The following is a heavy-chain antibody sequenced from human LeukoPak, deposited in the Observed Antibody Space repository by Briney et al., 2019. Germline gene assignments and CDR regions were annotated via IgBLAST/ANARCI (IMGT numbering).Heavy chain of an antibody. CDR1: GLTVKSYD. V-gene: IGHV3-30*18. CDR3: AKESNAFDV. CDR2: SSHDGSHT. Sequence: GGSLRLSCGASGLTVKSYDMHWVRQAPGKGLEWLASSSHDGSHTWYAESVMGRFTISRDNSENTVHLQMNSLGDEDTAVYYCAKESNAFDVRGQGTMVTVSS. J-gene: IGHJ3*01.